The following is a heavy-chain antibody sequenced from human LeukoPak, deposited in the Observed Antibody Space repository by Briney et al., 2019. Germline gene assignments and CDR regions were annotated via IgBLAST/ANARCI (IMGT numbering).Heavy chain of an antibody. Sequence: PGGSLRLSCAASGFSFSDYYMSWIRQAPGKGLEWVAFIRYDGSNKYYADSVKGRFTISRDNSKNTLYLQMNSLRAEDTAVYYCAKVGSPGYYYYMDVWGKGTTVTVSS. CDR3: AKVGSPGYYYYMDV. CDR2: IRYDGSNK. V-gene: IGHV3-30*02. CDR1: GFSFSDYY. J-gene: IGHJ6*03. D-gene: IGHD1-1*01.